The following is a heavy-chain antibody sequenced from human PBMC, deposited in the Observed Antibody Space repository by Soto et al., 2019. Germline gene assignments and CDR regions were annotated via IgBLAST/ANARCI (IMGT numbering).Heavy chain of an antibody. J-gene: IGHJ4*02. Sequence: GGFLRLSCAASGFTFDDYAMHWVLQAPGKGLEWVSGISWNSGSIGYADSVKGRFTISRDNAKNSLYLQMNSLRAEDTALYYCAKDTSSGWSYFDYWGQGTLVTVSS. D-gene: IGHD6-19*01. V-gene: IGHV3-9*01. CDR1: GFTFDDYA. CDR2: ISWNSGSI. CDR3: AKDTSSGWSYFDY.